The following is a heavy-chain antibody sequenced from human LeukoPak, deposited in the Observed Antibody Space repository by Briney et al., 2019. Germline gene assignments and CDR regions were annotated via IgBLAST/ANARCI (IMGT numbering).Heavy chain of an antibody. V-gene: IGHV1-8*01. CDR1: GYTFTNYD. D-gene: IGHD2-21*02. CDR2: MNPNSGNT. J-gene: IGHJ4*02. Sequence: ASVKVSCKASGYTFTNYDINWVRQATGQGLEWMGWMNPNSGNTGYAQKFQGRVTMTRNTSVSTAYMYLSSLRSEDTAVYYCATDPRYCGGDCYSFRDWGQGTLVTVSS. CDR3: ATDPRYCGGDCYSFRD.